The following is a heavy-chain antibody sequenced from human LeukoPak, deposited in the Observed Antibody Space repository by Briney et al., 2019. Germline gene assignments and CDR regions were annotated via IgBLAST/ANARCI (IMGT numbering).Heavy chain of an antibody. CDR2: IYYSATT. V-gene: IGHV4-59*12. CDR3: ARGWGYFDY. D-gene: IGHD3-22*01. Sequence: SETLSLTCTVSGGSISSSGWSWIRQPPGKGGEWIGNIYYSATTNYTPSLKSGVTISEDTSRNQFSLNLSSVTAADTAVYYCARGWGYFDYWGQGTLVTVSS. CDR1: GGSISSSG. J-gene: IGHJ4*02.